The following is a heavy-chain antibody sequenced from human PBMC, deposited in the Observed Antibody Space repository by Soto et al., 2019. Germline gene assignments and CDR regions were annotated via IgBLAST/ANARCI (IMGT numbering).Heavy chain of an antibody. CDR3: ARGDTRARAYDFWSGSIDY. CDR1: GGSFRGYY. J-gene: IGHJ4*02. Sequence: PSETLSLTCAVYGGSFRGYYWSWIGQPPGKGLEWIGEINHSGSTNYNPSLKSRVTISVDTSKTQFSLKLSSVTAADTAVYYCARGDTRARAYDFWSGSIDYWGQGTLVTVSS. D-gene: IGHD3-3*01. V-gene: IGHV4-34*01. CDR2: INHSGST.